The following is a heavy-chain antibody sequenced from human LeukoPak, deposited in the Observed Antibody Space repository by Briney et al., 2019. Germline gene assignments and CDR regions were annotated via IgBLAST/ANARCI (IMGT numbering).Heavy chain of an antibody. V-gene: IGHV4-30-4*08. CDR3: ARKGPEHLPSYCDL. J-gene: IGHJ4*02. CDR2: NWSSGST. CDR1: GGSISSGPYY. Sequence: SETRSLTCSVSGGSISSGPYYWSWIRQPPGQGLEWIGYNWSSGSTNYNPSLSGRVTISLDKSRNHFTLMVTAVTAADTAFYYFARKGPEHLPSYCDLWGREILVTVSS. D-gene: IGHD2-21*01.